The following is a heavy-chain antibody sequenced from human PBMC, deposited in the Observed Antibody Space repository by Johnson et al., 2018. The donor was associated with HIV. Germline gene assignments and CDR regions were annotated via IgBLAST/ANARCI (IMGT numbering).Heavy chain of an antibody. J-gene: IGHJ3*02. Sequence: QVQLVESGGGVVQPGGSLRLSCAASGFTFSSYGMHWVRQAPGKGLEWVAFTRYDGSNKYYADSVKGRFPISRDNSKNTLYLPMNSLRAEATAGYYCAREAGGEAVAGPEMDAFDIWGQGTMVTVSS. CDR1: GFTFSSYG. CDR2: TRYDGSNK. D-gene: IGHD6-19*01. V-gene: IGHV3-30*02. CDR3: AREAGGEAVAGPEMDAFDI.